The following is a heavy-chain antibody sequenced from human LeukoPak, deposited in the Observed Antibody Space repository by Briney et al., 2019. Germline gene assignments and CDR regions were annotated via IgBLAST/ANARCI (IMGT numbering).Heavy chain of an antibody. Sequence: SVKVSCKASGYTFTSYPISWGRQAPGQGLEWMGGIIPIFGTANYAQKFQGRVTITADESTSTVYIELSNLRHEDRAVYYCARVHRTGIEAAGEYYFDYWGQGTLVTVSS. J-gene: IGHJ4*02. CDR3: ARVHRTGIEAAGEYYFDY. CDR2: IIPIFGTA. D-gene: IGHD6-13*01. CDR1: GYTFTSYP. V-gene: IGHV1-69*13.